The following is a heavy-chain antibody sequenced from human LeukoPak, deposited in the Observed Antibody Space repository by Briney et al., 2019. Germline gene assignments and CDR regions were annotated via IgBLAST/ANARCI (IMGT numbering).Heavy chain of an antibody. CDR2: IWYDGSNK. V-gene: IGHV3-33*06. CDR3: AKGSLVGATTPFDY. CDR1: GFTFSSYG. J-gene: IGHJ4*02. Sequence: PGRSLRLSCAASGFTFSSYGMHWVRQAPGKGLEWVAVIWYDGSNKYYADSVKGRFTISRDNSKNTLYLQMNSLRAEDTSVYYCAKGSLVGATTPFDYWGTGTLVTVSS. D-gene: IGHD1-26*01.